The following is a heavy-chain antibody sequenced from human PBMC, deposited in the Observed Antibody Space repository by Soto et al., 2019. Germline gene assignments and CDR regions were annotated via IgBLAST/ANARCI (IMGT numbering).Heavy chain of an antibody. CDR3: ARGVRYYSSEKPANFDY. V-gene: IGHV3-11*05. CDR1: GFTFSDYY. CDR2: ISVSSTYA. D-gene: IGHD3-10*01. Sequence: QVQLLESGGGLVKPGGSLRLSCAASGFTFSDYYMSWIRQAPGKGLECVAYISVSSTYANYADSVGGRFTISRDHAENSMFLQMNSLRADDTAVYYCARGVRYYSSEKPANFDYWGQGALVTVSS. J-gene: IGHJ4*02.